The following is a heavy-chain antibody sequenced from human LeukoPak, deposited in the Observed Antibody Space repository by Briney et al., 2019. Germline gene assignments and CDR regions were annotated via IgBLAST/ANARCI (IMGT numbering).Heavy chain of an antibody. V-gene: IGHV4-39*07. CDR3: AGERGEEYSSGWYKTNYFYN. CDR1: GGSISSSSYY. CDR2: IYYSGST. D-gene: IGHD6-19*01. J-gene: IGHJ4*02. Sequence: PSETLSLTCTVSGGSISSSSYYWGWIRQPPGKGLEWIGSIYYSGSTYYNPSLKSRVTISVDTSKNQISLKLTSVTGADTAVYCCAGERGEEYSSGWYKTNYFYNWGQGIRVTVSS.